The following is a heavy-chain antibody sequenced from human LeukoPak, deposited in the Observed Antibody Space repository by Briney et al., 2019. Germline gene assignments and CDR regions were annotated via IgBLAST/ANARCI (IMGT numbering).Heavy chain of an antibody. D-gene: IGHD3-16*01. V-gene: IGHV3-30*03. CDR3: ARDPTRGDYVWGST. Sequence: GGSLRLSCAASGFTFSSYGMHWVRQAPGKGLDWVAVISNDGSKKYYADSVKGRFTISRDNSKNTLYLQMNSLRADDTAVYYCARDPTRGDYVWGSTWGQGTLVTVSS. CDR2: ISNDGSKK. J-gene: IGHJ5*02. CDR1: GFTFSSYG.